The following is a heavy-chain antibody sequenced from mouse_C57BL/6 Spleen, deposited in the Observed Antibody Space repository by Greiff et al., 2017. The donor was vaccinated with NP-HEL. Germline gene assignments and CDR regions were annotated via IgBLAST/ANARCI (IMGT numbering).Heavy chain of an antibody. CDR3: ARGEGDGYYYAMDY. Sequence: QVQLQQSGTELVKPGASVKLSCKASGYTFTSYWMHWVKQRPGQGLEWIGNINPSNGGTNYNEKFKSKGTLTVDKSSSTAYMLLSSLTSEDAAVYYCARGEGDGYYYAMDYWGQGTSVTVSA. CDR2: INPSNGGT. J-gene: IGHJ4*01. D-gene: IGHD2-3*01. V-gene: IGHV1-53*01. CDR1: GYTFTSYW.